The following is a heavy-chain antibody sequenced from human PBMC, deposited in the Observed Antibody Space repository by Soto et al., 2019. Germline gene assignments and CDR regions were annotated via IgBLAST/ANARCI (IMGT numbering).Heavy chain of an antibody. CDR3: AGDLSNGRWLQSDLFNN. CDR2: ISISSSTI. D-gene: IGHD5-12*01. J-gene: IGHJ3*02. CDR1: GFRFSDFE. V-gene: IGHV3-48*03. Sequence: GGSLRLSCAASGFRFSDFEMNWVRQAPGKGLQWASYISISSSTIYYADSVKGRFTVCRDNAKYSLYLQMNSLRAEDTAVYYCAGDLSNGRWLQSDLFNNCGQRTMVRVSS.